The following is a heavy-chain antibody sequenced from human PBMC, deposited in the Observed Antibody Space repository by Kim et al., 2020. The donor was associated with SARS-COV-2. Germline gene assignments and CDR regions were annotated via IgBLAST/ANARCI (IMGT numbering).Heavy chain of an antibody. D-gene: IGHD2-2*01. CDR3: ARELGYCSSTSCYSYYYYGMDV. Sequence: SETLSLTCTVSGGSISSYYWSWIRQPPGKGLEWIGYIYYSGSTNYNPSLKSRVTISVDTYKNQFSLKLSSVTAADTAVYYCARELGYCSSTSCYSYYYYGMDVWGQGTTVTVSS. CDR2: IYYSGST. CDR1: GGSISSYY. J-gene: IGHJ6*02. V-gene: IGHV4-59*01.